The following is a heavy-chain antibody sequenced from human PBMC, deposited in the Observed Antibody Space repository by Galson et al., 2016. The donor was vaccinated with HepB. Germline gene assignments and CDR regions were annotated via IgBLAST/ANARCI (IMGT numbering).Heavy chain of an antibody. CDR1: GGSISSSSHY. V-gene: IGHV4-39*01. J-gene: IGHJ4*02. D-gene: IGHD1-26*01. CDR2: IYYSGTT. Sequence: SETLSLTCTVAGGSISSSSHYWGWIRQPPGKGLEWIGNIYYSGTTFYHPSLKSRLTISVDTSKNQFSLKLSSVTAADTAVYYCARYSGSNAFDYWGQGTLVTVSS. CDR3: ARYSGSNAFDY.